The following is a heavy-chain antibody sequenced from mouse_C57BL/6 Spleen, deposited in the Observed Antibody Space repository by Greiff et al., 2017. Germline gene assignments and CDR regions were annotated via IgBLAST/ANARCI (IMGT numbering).Heavy chain of an antibody. Sequence: QVQLQQSGAELVKPGASVKISCKASGYAFSSYWMNWVKQRPGKGLEWIGQIYPGDGDTNYNGKFKGKATLTADKSSSTAYMQLSSLTSEDSAVYCCARDGNYYYAMDYWGQGTSVTVSS. CDR2: IYPGDGDT. D-gene: IGHD2-1*01. V-gene: IGHV1-80*01. J-gene: IGHJ4*01. CDR1: GYAFSSYW. CDR3: ARDGNYYYAMDY.